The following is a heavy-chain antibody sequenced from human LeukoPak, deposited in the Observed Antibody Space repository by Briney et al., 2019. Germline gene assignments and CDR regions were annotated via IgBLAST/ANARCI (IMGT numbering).Heavy chain of an antibody. CDR1: GFTFSSYA. J-gene: IGHJ4*02. CDR3: AQVMGVRGAPSDY. D-gene: IGHD3-10*01. Sequence: GGSLRLSCAASGFTFSSYAMSWVRQAPGKGPEWVSAISGSGGTKYYADSVNGRFTISRDNSKNTLYLQMNSLTAEDTALYYCAQVMGVRGAPSDYWGQGTLVTVSS. V-gene: IGHV3-23*01. CDR2: ISGSGGTK.